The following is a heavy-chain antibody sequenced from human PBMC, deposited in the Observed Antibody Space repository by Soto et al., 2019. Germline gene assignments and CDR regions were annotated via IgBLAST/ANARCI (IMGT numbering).Heavy chain of an antibody. CDR1: GFTFSSYG. V-gene: IGHV3-30*18. J-gene: IGHJ4*02. Sequence: QVQLVESGGGVVQPGRSLRLSCVASGFTFSSYGMHWVRQAPGKGLEWVAIISYDGSNTYYADSVKGRFTISIDNSKNSLYLQMNSLRADDTSVYYCAKEGGLSGSYYISSSYYFDYWGQGTLVTVSS. CDR2: ISYDGSNT. CDR3: AKEGGLSGSYYISSSYYFDY. D-gene: IGHD1-26*01.